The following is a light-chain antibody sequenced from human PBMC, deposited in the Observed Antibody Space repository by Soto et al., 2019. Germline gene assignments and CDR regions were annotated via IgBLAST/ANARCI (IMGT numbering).Light chain of an antibody. CDR3: CSYASSSTI. V-gene: IGLV2-23*01. CDR1: SSDVGSYNL. Sequence: QSALTQPASVSGSPGQSITISCTGTSSDVGSYNLVSWYQKHPGKAPKLKIYEGSKRPSGVSNRFSGSKSGNTASLTISGLQAEDEADYYCCSYASSSTIFGGGTKLTVL. CDR2: EGS. J-gene: IGLJ2*01.